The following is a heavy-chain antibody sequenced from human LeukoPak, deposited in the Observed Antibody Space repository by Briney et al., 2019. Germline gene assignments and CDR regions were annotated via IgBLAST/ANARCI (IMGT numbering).Heavy chain of an antibody. Sequence: GGSLRLSCAASGLTFDDYAMHWVRQAPGKGLEWVSLISGDGGSTYYADSVKGRFTISRDNSKNSLYLQMNSLRTEDTALYYCAKVLGYYDSSGYYREGGFDYWGQGTLVTVSS. V-gene: IGHV3-43*02. CDR2: ISGDGGST. CDR3: AKVLGYYDSSGYYREGGFDY. D-gene: IGHD3-22*01. J-gene: IGHJ4*02. CDR1: GLTFDDYA.